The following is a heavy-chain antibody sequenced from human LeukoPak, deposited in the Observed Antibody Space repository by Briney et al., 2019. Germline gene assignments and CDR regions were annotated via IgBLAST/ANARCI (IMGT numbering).Heavy chain of an antibody. D-gene: IGHD2-2*01. J-gene: IGHJ3*02. CDR2: INHSGST. Sequence: PSETLSLTCAVYGGSFSGYYWSWIRQPPGKGLEWIGEINHSGSTNYNPSLKSRVTISVDTSKNQFSLKLSSVAAADTAVYYCARVVSANAFDAFDIWGQGTMVTVSS. V-gene: IGHV4-34*01. CDR1: GGSFSGYY. CDR3: ARVVSANAFDAFDI.